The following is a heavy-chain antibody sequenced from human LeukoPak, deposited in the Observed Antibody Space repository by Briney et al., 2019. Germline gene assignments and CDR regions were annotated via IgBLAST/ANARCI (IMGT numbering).Heavy chain of an antibody. D-gene: IGHD2-15*01. CDR3: ARAAYYYYGMDV. CDR1: GYTFTSYG. CDR2: IIPIFGTA. V-gene: IGHV1-69*13. Sequence: GASVKVSCKASGYTFTSYGISWVRQAPGQGLEWMGGIIPIFGTANYAQKFQGRVTITADESTSTAYMELSSLGSEDTAVYYCARAAYYYYGMDVWGQGTTVTVSS. J-gene: IGHJ6*02.